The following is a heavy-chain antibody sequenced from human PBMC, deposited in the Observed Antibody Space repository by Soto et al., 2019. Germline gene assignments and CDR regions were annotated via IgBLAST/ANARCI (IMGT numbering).Heavy chain of an antibody. CDR2: IRSKAYGGTT. J-gene: IGHJ6*02. Sequence: GGSLRLSCTASGFTFGDYAMIWFRQAPGKGLEWVGFIRSKAYGGTTEYAASVKGRFTISRDDSKSIAYLQMNSLKTEDTAVYYCTRDGNYYGMDVWGQGTTVTVSS. CDR3: TRDGNYYGMDV. D-gene: IGHD1-1*01. V-gene: IGHV3-49*03. CDR1: GFTFGDYA.